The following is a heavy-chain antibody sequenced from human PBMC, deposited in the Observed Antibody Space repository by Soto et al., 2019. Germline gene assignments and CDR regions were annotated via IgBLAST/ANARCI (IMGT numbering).Heavy chain of an antibody. J-gene: IGHJ3*02. Sequence: PGGSLRLSCVASGFTFNTYAMNWVRQTPGRGLEWVSGISGSGETTYYAASVKGRFTISRDNSKKTLYLQVDSLRAEDAALYYCARVHTPVGVAITTAFDIWGQRTMVTVSS. CDR2: ISGSGETT. D-gene: IGHD3-22*01. CDR1: GFTFNTYA. V-gene: IGHV3-23*01. CDR3: ARVHTPVGVAITTAFDI.